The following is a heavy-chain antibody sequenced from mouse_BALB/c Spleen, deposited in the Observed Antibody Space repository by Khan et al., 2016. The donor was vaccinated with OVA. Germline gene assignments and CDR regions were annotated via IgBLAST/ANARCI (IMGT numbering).Heavy chain of an antibody. CDR2: VSTGGSYT. CDR1: GFTFSTYG. Sequence: EVKLVESGGDLVKPGGSLKLSCAASGFTFSTYGMSWVRQTPDKRLEWVATVSTGGSYTYYPDSVKGRFTISRDNAKKTLYLQMSGLKSEDTAMVYCTRLAYYYDSEGFAYWGQGTLVTVSA. D-gene: IGHD1-1*01. V-gene: IGHV5-6*01. CDR3: TRLAYYYDSEGFAY. J-gene: IGHJ3*01.